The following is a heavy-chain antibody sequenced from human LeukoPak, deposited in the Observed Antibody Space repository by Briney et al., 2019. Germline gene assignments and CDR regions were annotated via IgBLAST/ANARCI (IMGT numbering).Heavy chain of an antibody. V-gene: IGHV3-21*01. CDR2: ISSSSRYI. CDR3: ARGGSDILTQHDY. J-gene: IGHJ4*02. Sequence: GSLRLSCAASGFTFSSYSMNWVRQAPGKGLEWVSSISSSSRYIYYADSVKGRFTISRDNAKNSLYLQMNSLRAEDTAVYYCARGGSDILTQHDYWGQGTLVTVSS. CDR1: GFTFSSYS. D-gene: IGHD3-9*01.